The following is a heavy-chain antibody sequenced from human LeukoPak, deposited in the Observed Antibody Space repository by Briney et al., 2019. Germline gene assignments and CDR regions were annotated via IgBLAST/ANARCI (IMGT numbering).Heavy chain of an antibody. CDR3: SRDAQRGFGYSNSLQY. CDR1: GFTFSHYG. CDR2: IWSDGTNL. J-gene: IGHJ4*02. V-gene: IGHV3-33*01. Sequence: GGSLRLSCAASGFTFSHYGMHWVRRAPGKGLEWVAVIWSDGTNLYYADSVRGRFTISRDDAKNTVSLEMNSLRAEDTAMYYCSRDAQRGFGYSNSLQYWGQGSLVTVSS. D-gene: IGHD4-11*01.